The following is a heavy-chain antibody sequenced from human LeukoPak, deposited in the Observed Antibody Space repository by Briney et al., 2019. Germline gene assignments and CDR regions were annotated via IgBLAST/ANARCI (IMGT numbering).Heavy chain of an antibody. CDR2: INHSGST. CDR1: SGSFSGYY. CDR3: ASINCSSTSCPDY. J-gene: IGHJ4*02. V-gene: IGHV4-34*01. Sequence: SETLSLTCAVYSGSFSGYYWSWIRQPPGKGLEWIGEINHSGSTNYNPSLKSRVTISVDTSKNQFSLKLSSVTAADTAVYYCASINCSSTSCPDYWGQGTLVTVSS. D-gene: IGHD2-2*01.